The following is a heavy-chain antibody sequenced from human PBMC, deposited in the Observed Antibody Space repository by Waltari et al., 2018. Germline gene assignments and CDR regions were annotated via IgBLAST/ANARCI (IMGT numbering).Heavy chain of an antibody. Sequence: EVQLVESGGGLMQPGGSLRLSCAASGFTVSNNYMSWVRQAPGKGLEWGSVIYGGGTTHYADSVKGRFTISRDNAKNSLYLQMNSLRAEDTAVYYCARPVDTPWPPHWGQGTLVTVSS. V-gene: IGHV3-53*01. CDR2: IYGGGTT. D-gene: IGHD2-2*02. CDR1: GFTVSNNY. J-gene: IGHJ4*02. CDR3: ARPVDTPWPPH.